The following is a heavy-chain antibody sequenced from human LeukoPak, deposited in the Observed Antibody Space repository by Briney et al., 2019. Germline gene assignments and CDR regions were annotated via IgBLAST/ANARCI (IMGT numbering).Heavy chain of an antibody. CDR3: ARGPARIVGATRDFDY. CDR1: GGSFSGYY. J-gene: IGHJ4*02. V-gene: IGHV4-34*01. D-gene: IGHD1-26*01. Sequence: SETLSLTCAVYGGSFSGYYWSWICQPPGKGLEWIGEINHSGSTNYNPSLKSRVTISVDTSKNQFSLKLSSVTAADTAVYYCARGPARIVGATRDFDYWGQGTLVTVSS. CDR2: INHSGST.